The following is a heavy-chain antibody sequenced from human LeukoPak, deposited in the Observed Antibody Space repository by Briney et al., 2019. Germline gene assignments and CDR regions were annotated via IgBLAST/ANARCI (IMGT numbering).Heavy chain of an antibody. J-gene: IGHJ4*02. D-gene: IGHD3-16*02. CDR2: IYHSGST. CDR3: ASFTRGGFRLGELSSGPRDY. V-gene: IGHV4-30-2*01. CDR1: GGSISSGGYS. Sequence: SETLSLTCAVSGGSISSGGYSWSWIRQPPGKGLEWIGYIYHSGSTYYNPSLKSRVTISVDKSKNQFSLKLSSVTAADTAVYYCASFTRGGFRLGELSSGPRDYWGQGTLVTVSS.